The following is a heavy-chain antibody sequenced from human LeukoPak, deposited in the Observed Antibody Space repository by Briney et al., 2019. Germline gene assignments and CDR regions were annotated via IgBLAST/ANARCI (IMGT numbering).Heavy chain of an antibody. CDR3: ARDPYSGTYGDTYYYYMDV. V-gene: IGHV3-21*01. Sequence: GGSLRLSCAASGFSFSSLNWVRQTPGKGLGWVSSITISSTYTFYADSVKGRFTISRDNARNSLYLQMNSLGAEDTAVYYCARDPYSGTYGDTYYYYMDVWGKGTTVTISS. CDR2: ITISSTYT. J-gene: IGHJ6*03. D-gene: IGHD1-26*01. CDR1: GFSFSS.